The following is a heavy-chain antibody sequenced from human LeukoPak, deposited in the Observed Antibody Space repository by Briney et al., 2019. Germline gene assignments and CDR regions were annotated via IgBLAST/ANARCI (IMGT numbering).Heavy chain of an antibody. CDR1: GGSISSYY. V-gene: IGHV4-59*01. CDR3: ARGGYYGSGNDFRFDP. CDR2: IYYSGST. J-gene: IGHJ5*02. D-gene: IGHD3-10*01. Sequence: SETLSLTCTVSGGSISSYYWSWIRQPPGKELEWIGYIYYSGSTNYNPSLKSRVTISVDTSKNQFSLKLTSVTAADTAVYFCARGGYYGSGNDFRFDPWGQGTLVTVSS.